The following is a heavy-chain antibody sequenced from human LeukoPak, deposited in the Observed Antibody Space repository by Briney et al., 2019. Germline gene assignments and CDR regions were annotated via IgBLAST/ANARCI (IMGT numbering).Heavy chain of an antibody. V-gene: IGHV4-59*08. J-gene: IGHJ4*02. CDR3: ARHTLLGPGSYFDN. Sequence: PSETPSLTCTVSGGSISSYYWSWIRQPPGKGLEWIGYIYYSGSTYYSPSLESRLVISVDTSKNQFSLKLSSVTAADTAVYYCARHTLLGPGSYFDNWGQGALVTVSS. CDR1: GGSISSYY. CDR2: IYYSGST. D-gene: IGHD3-10*01.